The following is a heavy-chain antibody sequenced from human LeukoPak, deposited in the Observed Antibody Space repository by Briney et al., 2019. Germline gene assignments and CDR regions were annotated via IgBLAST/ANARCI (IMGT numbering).Heavy chain of an antibody. J-gene: IGHJ4*02. CDR1: GFTVSSNY. CDR2: IYSGGST. Sequence: GGSLRLSCAASGFTVSSNYMSWVRQAPGKGLEWVSVIYSGGSTYYADSVKGRFTISRDNSKNSLYLQMNSLRAEDTAVYYCAKESSGGWYFDYWGRGTLVTVSS. V-gene: IGHV3-53*01. D-gene: IGHD6-19*01. CDR3: AKESSGGWYFDY.